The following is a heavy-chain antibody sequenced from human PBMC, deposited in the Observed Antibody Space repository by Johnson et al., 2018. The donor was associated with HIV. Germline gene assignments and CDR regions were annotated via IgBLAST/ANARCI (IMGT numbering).Heavy chain of an antibody. J-gene: IGHJ3*02. D-gene: IGHD1-26*01. V-gene: IGHV3-66*01. CDR3: ARDPLVGAVTGGAFDI. Sequence: EVHLVESGGGVVQPGRSLRLSCAVSGFSVSTNYINWVRQAPGKGLEWVSVIYSGGTTYYGDSVMGRFTISRDNSNNTVYLQMNSLRAEDTAVYCCARDPLVGAVTGGAFDIWGQGTMVTVSS. CDR1: GFSVSTNY. CDR2: IYSGGTT.